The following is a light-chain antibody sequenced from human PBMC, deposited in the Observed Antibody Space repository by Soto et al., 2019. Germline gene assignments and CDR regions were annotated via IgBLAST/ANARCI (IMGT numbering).Light chain of an antibody. Sequence: DIVMTQTPLSLSVTPGQPASISCKSSQSLPPSNGKTYLYWYLQKPAQPPQLLIYEVSNPFSGVPDRFSGSGSETAFTLMFSRVAAEDVGAYYCLQRVHFPWTFGQGNKVEIK. CDR2: EVS. CDR3: LQRVHFPWT. CDR1: QSLPPSNGKTY. J-gene: IGKJ1*01. V-gene: IGKV2D-29*01.